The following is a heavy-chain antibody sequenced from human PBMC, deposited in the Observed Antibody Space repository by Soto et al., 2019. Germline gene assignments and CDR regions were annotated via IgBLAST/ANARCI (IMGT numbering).Heavy chain of an antibody. CDR1: GFTFSSYS. CDR2: ISSTSATI. CDR3: ARAKSLEYNWFDT. Sequence: EVQLVESGGGLVQPGGSLRLSCTASGFTFSSYSINWVRQAPGQGLEWISYISSTSATIYYAESVRGRFTVSRDNAKNSVYLQMTSLRAEDTAVYFCARAKSLEYNWFDTWGQGTPVTVSS. V-gene: IGHV3-48*01. J-gene: IGHJ5*02.